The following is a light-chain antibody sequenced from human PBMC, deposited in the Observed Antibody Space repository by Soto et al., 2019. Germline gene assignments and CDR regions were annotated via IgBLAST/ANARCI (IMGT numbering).Light chain of an antibody. Sequence: EIVLTQSPGTLSLSPGERATLSCRASQSVSSSYLAWYQQKPGQAPRLLIYGASSRATGIPDRFSGSGSGTYVGFALSGLEPEDVGVDYCQQCGRLRTRLGQATKVVIK. CDR1: QSVSSSY. CDR2: GAS. V-gene: IGKV3-20*01. J-gene: IGKJ1*01. CDR3: QQCGRLRTR.